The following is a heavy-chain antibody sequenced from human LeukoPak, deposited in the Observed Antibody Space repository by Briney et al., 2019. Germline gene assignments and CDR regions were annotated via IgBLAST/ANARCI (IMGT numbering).Heavy chain of an antibody. J-gene: IGHJ5*02. Sequence: ASVKVSCKASGYTFTGYHMHWVRQAPGQGLEWMGQINPNSGGTNFAQKFQGRVTMTRDTSISTAYMGLNRLKSDDTAVYYCARELFRYDSSGYYSNNWFDPWGQGTLVIVSS. CDR3: ARELFRYDSSGYYSNNWFDP. D-gene: IGHD3-22*01. V-gene: IGHV1-2*06. CDR1: GYTFTGYH. CDR2: INPNSGGT.